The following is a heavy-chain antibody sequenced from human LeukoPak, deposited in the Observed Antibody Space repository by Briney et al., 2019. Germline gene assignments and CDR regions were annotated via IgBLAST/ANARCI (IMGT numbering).Heavy chain of an antibody. CDR2: IYTSGST. D-gene: IGHD2-2*02. CDR1: GGSISSYY. J-gene: IGHJ5*02. CDR3: ARERFEVPAAIFYNWFDP. V-gene: IGHV4-4*07. Sequence: SETLSLTCTVSGGSISSYYWSWIRQPAGKGLKGIGRIYTSGSTNYNPSLKSRVTMSVDTSKNQFSLKLSSVTAADTAVYYCARERFEVPAAIFYNWFDPWGQGTLVTVSS.